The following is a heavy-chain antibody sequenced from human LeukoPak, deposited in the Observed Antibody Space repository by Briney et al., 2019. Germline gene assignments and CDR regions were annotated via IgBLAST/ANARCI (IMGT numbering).Heavy chain of an antibody. D-gene: IGHD2-2*01. Sequence: SETLSLTCTVSGGSISSHYWSWIRQPSGKGLEWIGYIYYSGSTNCNPSLKSRVTISVDTSKNQFSLKLSSVTAADTAVYYCASTSGYYYYMDVWGKGTTVTVSS. CDR3: ASTSGYYYYMDV. CDR1: GGSISSHY. CDR2: IYYSGST. J-gene: IGHJ6*03. V-gene: IGHV4-59*11.